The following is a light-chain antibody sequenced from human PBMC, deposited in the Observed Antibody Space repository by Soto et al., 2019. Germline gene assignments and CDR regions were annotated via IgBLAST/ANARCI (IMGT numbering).Light chain of an antibody. CDR1: QSLLHSNGYNY. CDR2: LGS. Sequence: DIVMTQSPLSLPVTPGEPASISCRSSQSLLHSNGYNYLDWYLQKPGQSPQLLIYLGSNRASGVPDRFSGSGSGTDFTLEISRVEADDVGVYYCMQALQSPTFGQGTKVDIK. CDR3: MQALQSPT. V-gene: IGKV2-28*01. J-gene: IGKJ1*01.